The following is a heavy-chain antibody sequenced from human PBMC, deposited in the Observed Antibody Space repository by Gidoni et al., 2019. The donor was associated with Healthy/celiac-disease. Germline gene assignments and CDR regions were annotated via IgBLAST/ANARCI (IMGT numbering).Heavy chain of an antibody. J-gene: IGHJ4*02. Sequence: QVQLQQWGAGLLKPSETLSLTCAVYGGSFSGYYWSWIRQPPGKGLEWIGEINHSGSTNYNPSLKSRVTISVDTSKNQFSLKLSSVTAADTAVYYCARHGGGYFDYWGQGTLVTVSS. CDR3: ARHGGGYFDY. CDR2: INHSGST. V-gene: IGHV4-34*01. D-gene: IGHD2-15*01. CDR1: GGSFSGYY.